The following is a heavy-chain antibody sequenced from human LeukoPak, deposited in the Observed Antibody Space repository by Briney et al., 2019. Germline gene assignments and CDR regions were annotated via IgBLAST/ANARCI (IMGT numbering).Heavy chain of an antibody. Sequence: PSETLSLTCAVSGYSISSGYYWGWIRQPPGKGLEWIGSIYYSGSTYYNPSLKSRVTISVDTSKNQFSLKLSSVTAADTAVYYCARRGSSSDKFDYWGQGTLVTVSS. V-gene: IGHV4-38-2*01. CDR1: GYSISSGYY. J-gene: IGHJ4*02. CDR2: IYYSGST. D-gene: IGHD6-13*01. CDR3: ARRGSSSDKFDY.